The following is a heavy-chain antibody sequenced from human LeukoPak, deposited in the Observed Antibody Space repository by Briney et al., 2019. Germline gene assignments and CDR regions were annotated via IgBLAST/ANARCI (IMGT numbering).Heavy chain of an antibody. CDR2: IYTSGST. V-gene: IGHV4-61*02. Sequence: SETLSLTCTVSGGSISSGSYYWSWIRQPAGTGLEWIGRIYTSGSTNYNPSLKSRVTISVDTSKNQFSLKLSSVTAADTAVYYCARVAAKTVDYWGQGTLVTVSS. CDR3: ARVAAKTVDY. CDR1: GGSISSGSYY. D-gene: IGHD2-15*01. J-gene: IGHJ4*02.